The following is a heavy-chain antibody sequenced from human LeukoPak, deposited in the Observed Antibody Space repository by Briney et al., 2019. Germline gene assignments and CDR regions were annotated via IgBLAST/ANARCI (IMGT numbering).Heavy chain of an antibody. CDR2: INTNSGGT. CDR3: ARGKDGGAGIVVVPAVFDY. V-gene: IGHV1-2*02. J-gene: IGHJ4*02. CDR1: GYTFTGYY. D-gene: IGHD2-2*01. Sequence: ASLKVSCKASGYTFTGYYMHWVRQAPGQGLEWMGWINTNSGGTNYAQKFQGRVTMTRDTSISTAYVELSSLRSDDTAVYYCARGKDGGAGIVVVPAVFDYWGQGTLVTVSS.